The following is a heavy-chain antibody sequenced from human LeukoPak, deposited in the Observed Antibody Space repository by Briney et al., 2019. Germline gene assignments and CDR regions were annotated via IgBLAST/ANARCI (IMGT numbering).Heavy chain of an antibody. V-gene: IGHV3-30*04. CDR1: TSI. Sequence: GGSLRLSCPASTSIIHWVRQAPGTGLEWVALITPDGLTKSYPDSVKGRFTISRDNSKNTVFLQTDGLRDEDTAVYFCAREGGSSGYAGYFDSWGPGTLVTVSS. D-gene: IGHD3-22*01. J-gene: IGHJ4*02. CDR3: AREGGSSGYAGYFDS. CDR2: ITPDGLTK.